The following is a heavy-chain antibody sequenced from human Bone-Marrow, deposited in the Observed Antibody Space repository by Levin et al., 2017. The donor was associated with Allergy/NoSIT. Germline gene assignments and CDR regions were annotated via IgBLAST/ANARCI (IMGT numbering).Heavy chain of an antibody. V-gene: IGHV4-30-4*01. J-gene: IGHJ4*02. CDR2: IYYSGST. CDR1: RGSISSGNYY. Sequence: PSETLSLTCTVSRGSISSGNYYWSWIRQTPGKGLEWIGYIYYSGSTYYNPSLKSRLTISVVTSKNQFSLNLTSVTTADTAVYYCATGSGSYKIYFAYWGQGTLVTVSS. CDR3: ATGSGSYKIYFAY. D-gene: IGHD3-10*01.